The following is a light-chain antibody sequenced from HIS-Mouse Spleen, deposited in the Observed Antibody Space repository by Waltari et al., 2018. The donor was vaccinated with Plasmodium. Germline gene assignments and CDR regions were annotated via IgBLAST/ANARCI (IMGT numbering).Light chain of an antibody. Sequence: SYELTQPPSVSVSPGQTARITCSGDALPKKYAYWYQQKSGQAPVLVIYEDSKRPAGSPEGFPGSSSGTMATLTISGAQVEDEADYYCYSTDSSGNHRVFGGGTKLTVL. V-gene: IGLV3-10*01. CDR2: EDS. CDR1: ALPKKY. J-gene: IGLJ3*02. CDR3: YSTDSSGNHRV.